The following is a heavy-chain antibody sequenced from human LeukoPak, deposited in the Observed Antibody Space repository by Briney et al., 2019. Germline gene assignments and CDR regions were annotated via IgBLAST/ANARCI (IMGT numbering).Heavy chain of an antibody. CDR3: ARSTDTIFGVVNRVYYFDY. V-gene: IGHV3-21*01. CDR2: ICCSSSYI. J-gene: IGHJ4*02. CDR1: GFTFSSYS. Sequence: GGSLRLSCAASGFTFSSYSMNWVRPAPGKGLEWVSSICCSSSYIYYADSVKGRFTISRDNAKNSLYLQMNSLRAEDTAVYYCARSTDTIFGVVNRVYYFDYWGQGTLVTVSS. D-gene: IGHD3-3*01.